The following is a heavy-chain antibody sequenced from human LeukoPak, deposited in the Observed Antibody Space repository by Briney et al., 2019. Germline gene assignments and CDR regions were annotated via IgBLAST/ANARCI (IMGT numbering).Heavy chain of an antibody. D-gene: IGHD3-22*01. CDR3: ARDSYDSSGYSDY. Sequence: GGSLRLSCAASGFTFSSYEMNWVRQAPGKGLEWVSYISSSGSTVYYADSVKGRFTISRDNAKNSLYLQMNSLRAEDTAVYYCARDSYDSSGYSDYWGQGTLVTVSS. J-gene: IGHJ4*02. CDR2: ISSSGSTV. V-gene: IGHV3-48*03. CDR1: GFTFSSYE.